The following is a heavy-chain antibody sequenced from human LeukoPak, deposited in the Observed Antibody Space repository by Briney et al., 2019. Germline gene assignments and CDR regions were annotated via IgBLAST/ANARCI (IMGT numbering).Heavy chain of an antibody. Sequence: GGSLRLSCAASGFTFSSYSMNWVRQAPGKGLEWVSSISSSSSYIYYADSVKGRFTISRDNAKNSLYLQMNSLRAEDTAVYYCARDPGTVIAVAGNGAFDGYWGQGTLVIVSS. CDR1: GFTFSSYS. CDR2: ISSSSSYI. V-gene: IGHV3-21*01. J-gene: IGHJ4*02. D-gene: IGHD6-19*01. CDR3: ARDPGTVIAVAGNGAFDGY.